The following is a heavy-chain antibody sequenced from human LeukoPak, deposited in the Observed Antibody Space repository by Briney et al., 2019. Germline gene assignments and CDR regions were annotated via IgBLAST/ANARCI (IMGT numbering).Heavy chain of an antibody. Sequence: GESLKISCKGSGYSFTSYWIGWVRQMPGKGLEWMGIIYPGDSDTRYSPSFQGQVTISADKSISTAYLQWSSLKASDTAMYYCARSRITMVRGVIITSPYYYYGMDVWGQGTTVTVSS. D-gene: IGHD3-10*01. J-gene: IGHJ6*02. CDR3: ARSRITMVRGVIITSPYYYYGMDV. CDR2: IYPGDSDT. V-gene: IGHV5-51*01. CDR1: GYSFTSYW.